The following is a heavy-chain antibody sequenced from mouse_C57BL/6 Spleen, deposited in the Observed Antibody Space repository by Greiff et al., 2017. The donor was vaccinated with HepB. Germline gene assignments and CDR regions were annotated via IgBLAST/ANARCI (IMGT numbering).Heavy chain of an antibody. V-gene: IGHV1-82*01. D-gene: IGHD1-1*01. CDR2: IYPGAGDT. J-gene: IGHJ2*01. CDR3: VVAGFDY. Sequence: QVQLQQSGPELVKPGASVKISCKASGYAFSSSWMNWVKQRPGKGLEWIGRIYPGAGDTNYNGKFKGKATLTADKSSSTAYMQLSSLTSEDSAVYCCVVAGFDYWGQGTTLTVSS. CDR1: GYAFSSSW.